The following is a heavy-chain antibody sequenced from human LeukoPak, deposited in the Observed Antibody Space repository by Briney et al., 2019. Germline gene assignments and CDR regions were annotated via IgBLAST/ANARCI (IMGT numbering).Heavy chain of an antibody. D-gene: IGHD6-13*01. Sequence: GGSLRPSCAASGFTFSSYGMHWVRQAPGKGLEWVAVIWYDGSNKYYADSVKGRFTISRDNSKNTLYLQMNSLRAEDTAVYYCARWQLTSGMDVWGQGTTVTVSS. CDR3: ARWQLTSGMDV. J-gene: IGHJ6*02. V-gene: IGHV3-33*01. CDR2: IWYDGSNK. CDR1: GFTFSSYG.